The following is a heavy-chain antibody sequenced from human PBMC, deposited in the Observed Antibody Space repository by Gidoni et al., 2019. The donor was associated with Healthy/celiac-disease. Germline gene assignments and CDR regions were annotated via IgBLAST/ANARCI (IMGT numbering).Heavy chain of an antibody. D-gene: IGHD2-15*01. Sequence: QVQLVQSGAEVKKPGASVKVSCKASGYTFTSYYMHWVRQAPGQGLEWMGIINPSGGSTSYAQKFQGRVTMTRDTSTSTVYMELSSLRSEDTAVYYCARAAPGPQPYKPPLDYWGQGTLVTVSS. CDR2: INPSGGST. CDR3: ARAAPGPQPYKPPLDY. CDR1: GYTFTSYY. V-gene: IGHV1-46*01. J-gene: IGHJ4*02.